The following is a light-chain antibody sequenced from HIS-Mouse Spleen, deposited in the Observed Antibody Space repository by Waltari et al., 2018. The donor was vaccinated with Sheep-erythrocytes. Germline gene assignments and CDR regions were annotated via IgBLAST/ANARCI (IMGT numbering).Light chain of an antibody. CDR3: QQYYSFPRT. CDR2: AAS. CDR1: QGISSY. Sequence: AIWMTQSPSLLSASTGDRVTISYRISQGISSYLAWYQQKQGKAPELLIYAASTLQSGVPSRFSGSGSGSDFTLTISCLQSEDFATYDCQQYYSFPRTFGGGTKVEIK. J-gene: IGKJ4*01. V-gene: IGKV1D-8*02.